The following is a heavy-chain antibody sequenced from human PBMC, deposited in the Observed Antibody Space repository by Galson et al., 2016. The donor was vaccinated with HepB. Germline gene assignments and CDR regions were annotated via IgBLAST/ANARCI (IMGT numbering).Heavy chain of an antibody. CDR1: GFSVSSTY. CDR3: VRDSAAAWGFFDH. Sequence: LRLSCAVSGFSVSSTYMTWVRQAPGKGLEWVSFIYAGGSTYYGDSVKGRFTISRDNCKNTLYLQMNSLRVEDTAVYYCVRDSAAAWGFFDHWGQGSLVTVSS. J-gene: IGHJ4*02. V-gene: IGHV3-53*01. CDR2: IYAGGST. D-gene: IGHD6-13*01.